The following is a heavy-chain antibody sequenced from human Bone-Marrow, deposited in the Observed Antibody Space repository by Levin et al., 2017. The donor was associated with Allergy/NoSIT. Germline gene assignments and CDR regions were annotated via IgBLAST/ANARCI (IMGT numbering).Heavy chain of an antibody. CDR1: GFTFNNYG. CDR3: ARGLHDFLTALATHAFDI. V-gene: IGHV3-33*01. CDR2: IWYDGSNK. J-gene: IGHJ3*02. Sequence: PGGSLRLSCAASGFTFNNYGMHWVRQAPGKGLEWVAVIWYDGSNKYYVDSVKGRFTISRDNSKNTLYLQMNSLKAEDTAVYYCARGLHDFLTALATHAFDIWGQGTMVTVSS. D-gene: IGHD3-9*01.